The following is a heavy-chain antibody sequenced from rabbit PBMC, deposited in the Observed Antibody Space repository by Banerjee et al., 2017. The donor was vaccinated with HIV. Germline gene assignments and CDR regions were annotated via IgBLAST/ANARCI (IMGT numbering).Heavy chain of an antibody. V-gene: IGHV1S45*01. CDR3: ARGVYIGGTIPTYFNL. J-gene: IGHJ4*01. CDR1: GFSFSSSYW. Sequence: QEQLEESGGGLVKPEGSLTLTCKASGFSFSSSYWICWVRQAPGKGLEWIGCIYAGDGSTYYATWAKSRFTISKTSSTTVTLQMTSLTAADTATYFCARGVYIGGTIPTYFNLWGQGTLVTVS. CDR2: IYAGDGST. D-gene: IGHD1-1*01.